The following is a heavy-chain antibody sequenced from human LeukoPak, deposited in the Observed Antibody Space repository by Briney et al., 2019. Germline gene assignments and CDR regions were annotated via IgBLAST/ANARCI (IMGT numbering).Heavy chain of an antibody. CDR1: GGSISSVGYY. CDR3: ACGGSFWSGYYAPFDY. D-gene: IGHD3-3*01. J-gene: IGHJ4*02. Sequence: SHTLSLTCTVSGGSISSVGYYWSWIRRHPGKGLEWIGYIYYSGSTYYNPSLKSRVTISVDTSKNQFSLKLSSVTAADTAVYYCACGGSFWSGYYAPFDYWGQGTLVTVSS. V-gene: IGHV4-31*03. CDR2: IYYSGST.